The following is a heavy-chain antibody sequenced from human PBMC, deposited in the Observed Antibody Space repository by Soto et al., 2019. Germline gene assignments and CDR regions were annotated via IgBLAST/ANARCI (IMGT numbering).Heavy chain of an antibody. CDR1: GFTFSSYA. J-gene: IGHJ4*02. CDR3: ARGSSSWEFDY. Sequence: GGSLRLSCAACGFTFSSYAMHWVRQAPGKGLEWVAVISYDGSNKYYADSVKGRFTISRDNSKNTLYLQMNSLRAEDTAVYYCARGSSSWEFDYWGQGTLVTVSS. V-gene: IGHV3-30-3*01. D-gene: IGHD6-13*01. CDR2: ISYDGSNK.